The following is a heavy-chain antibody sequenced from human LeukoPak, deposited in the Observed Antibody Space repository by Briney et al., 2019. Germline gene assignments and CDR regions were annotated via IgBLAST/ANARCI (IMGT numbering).Heavy chain of an antibody. CDR3: AKGGSYFDY. V-gene: IGHV3-30*18. D-gene: IGHD3-10*01. CDR2: ISYDGSNK. Sequence: GGSLRLSCAASGFTFSSYGMHWVRQAPGKGLEWVAVISYDGSNKYYADSVKGRFTISRDNSKNTLYLQMNSLRAEDTAVYYCAKGGSYFDYWGQGTLVTVSS. CDR1: GFTFSSYG. J-gene: IGHJ4*02.